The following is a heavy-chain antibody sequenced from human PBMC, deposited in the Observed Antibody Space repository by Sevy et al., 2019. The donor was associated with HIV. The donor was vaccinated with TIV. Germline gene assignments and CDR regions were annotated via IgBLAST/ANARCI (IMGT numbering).Heavy chain of an antibody. J-gene: IGHJ5*02. CDR2: IKQDGSEK. CDR1: GFTFSSYW. CDR3: ARVVVAAIGLLNHRSRWFDP. D-gene: IGHD2-15*01. Sequence: GGSLRLSCAASGFTFSSYWMSWVRQAPGKGLEWVANIKQDGSEKYYVDSVKGRFTISRDNAKNTLYLQMNSLRAEDTAVYYCARVVVAAIGLLNHRSRWFDPWGQGTLVTVSS. V-gene: IGHV3-7*03.